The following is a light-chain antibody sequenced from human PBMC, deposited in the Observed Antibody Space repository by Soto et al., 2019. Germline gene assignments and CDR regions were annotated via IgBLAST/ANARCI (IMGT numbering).Light chain of an antibody. CDR1: QDISNY. Sequence: DIQMTQSPSSLSASVGARVTITCQASQDISNYLNWDQQKPGKAPKFLIYDASNLETRVPSRFSGGGSGTNFSFTISSLQPEQIVTYSCQHYDNLHTLGGGPKEEIK. CDR2: DAS. CDR3: QHYDNLHT. V-gene: IGKV1-33*01. J-gene: IGKJ4*01.